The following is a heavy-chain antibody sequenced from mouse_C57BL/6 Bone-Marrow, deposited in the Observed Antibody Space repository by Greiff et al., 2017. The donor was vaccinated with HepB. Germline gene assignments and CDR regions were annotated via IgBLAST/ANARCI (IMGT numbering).Heavy chain of an antibody. V-gene: IGHV1-20*01. Sequence: VHVKQSGPELVKPGDSVKISCKASGYSFTGYFMNWVMQSHGKSLEWIGRINPYNGDTFYNQKFKGKATLTVDKSSSTAHMELRSLTSEDSAVYYCARCTYWYFDVWGTGTTLTVSS. J-gene: IGHJ1*03. CDR2: INPYNGDT. CDR1: GYSFTGYF. CDR3: ARCTYWYFDV.